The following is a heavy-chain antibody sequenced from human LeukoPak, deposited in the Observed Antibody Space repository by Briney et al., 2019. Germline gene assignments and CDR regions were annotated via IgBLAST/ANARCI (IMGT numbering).Heavy chain of an antibody. V-gene: IGHV4-59*01. CDR2: IYYSGST. J-gene: IGHJ6*04. CDR1: GGSFSSYY. CDR3: ARAGYSGSDFSV. Sequence: SETLSLTCTLSGGSFSSYYWSWIRQPPGKGLEWIGYIYYSGSTNYNPSLKSRVTISVDTSKNQFSLRLSSVTATDTAVYYCARAGYSGSDFSVWGKGSTVTVSS. D-gene: IGHD5-12*01.